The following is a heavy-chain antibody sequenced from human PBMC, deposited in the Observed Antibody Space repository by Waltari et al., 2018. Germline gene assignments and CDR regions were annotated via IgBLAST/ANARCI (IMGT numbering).Heavy chain of an antibody. V-gene: IGHV3-7*01. CDR1: GFTFSSYW. Sequence: EVQLVESGGGLVQPGGSLRLSCAASGFTFSSYWMSWVRQAPGKGLEWVANIKQEVSEKYYVDSVKGRFTISRDNAKNSLYLQMNSLRAEDTAVYYCARVLTTVGYYFDYWGQGTLVTVSS. J-gene: IGHJ4*02. D-gene: IGHD4-17*01. CDR3: ARVLTTVGYYFDY. CDR2: IKQEVSEK.